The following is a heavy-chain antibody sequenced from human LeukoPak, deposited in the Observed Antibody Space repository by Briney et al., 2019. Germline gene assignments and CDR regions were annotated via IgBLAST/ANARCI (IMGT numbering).Heavy chain of an antibody. V-gene: IGHV3-30-3*01. CDR1: GFTFSSYA. Sequence: PGRSLRLPCAASGFTFSSYAMHWVRQAPGKGLEWVAVISYDGSNKYYADSVKGRFTISRDNSKNTLYLQMNSLRAEDTAVYYCARAGYYDSSGYTYYFDYWGQGTLVTVSS. CDR2: ISYDGSNK. J-gene: IGHJ4*02. CDR3: ARAGYYDSSGYTYYFDY. D-gene: IGHD3-22*01.